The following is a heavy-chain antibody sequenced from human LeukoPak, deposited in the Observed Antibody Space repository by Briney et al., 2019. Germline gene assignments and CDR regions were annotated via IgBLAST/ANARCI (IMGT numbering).Heavy chain of an antibody. CDR2: ISGSGGYT. CDR1: GITFSSYA. D-gene: IGHD6-19*01. CDR3: AKEPIAVAGTFDY. Sequence: GGSLRLSCAAAGITFSSYAMSWVRQDPGRGLEWVSAISGSGGYTWYADSMKGRFTISRDNSKNTLYLQMNSLRAEDTAVYYCAKEPIAVAGTFDYWGQGTLVTVSS. V-gene: IGHV3-23*01. J-gene: IGHJ4*02.